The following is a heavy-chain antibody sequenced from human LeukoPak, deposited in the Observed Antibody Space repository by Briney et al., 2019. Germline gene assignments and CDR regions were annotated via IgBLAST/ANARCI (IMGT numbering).Heavy chain of an antibody. CDR2: VSWNGAYT. CDR3: ARRKGAYGSGTYYYS. Sequence: GGSLRLSCAASGFPVDDYGMSWVRLAPGKGLEWVSGVSWNGAYTEYADSVRGRFTISRDNAKKSLYLQMNSLRVDDTALYYCARRKGAYGSGTYYYSWGQGTLVSVSS. V-gene: IGHV3-20*04. CDR1: GFPVDDYG. D-gene: IGHD3-10*01. J-gene: IGHJ4*02.